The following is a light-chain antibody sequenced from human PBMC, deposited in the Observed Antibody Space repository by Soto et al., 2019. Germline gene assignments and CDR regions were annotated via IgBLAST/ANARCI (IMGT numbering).Light chain of an antibody. Sequence: QSVLTQPPAASGTPGQRVTISCSGSTCKIGSNTVNWYEQLPGTAPTLRIDSNNQRPSAVPDRFSGSKSGTSASLAISGLQSEDEADYYCAAWDDSTSGDVFGTWPKPTVL. V-gene: IGLV1-44*01. CDR2: SNN. CDR1: TCKIGSNT. J-gene: IGLJ1*01. CDR3: AAWDDSTSGDV.